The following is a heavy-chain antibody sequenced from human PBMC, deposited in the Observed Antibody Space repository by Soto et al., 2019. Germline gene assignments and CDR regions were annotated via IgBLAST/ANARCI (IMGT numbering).Heavy chain of an antibody. D-gene: IGHD6-25*01. Sequence: QVQLVQSGAEVKKPGASVKVSCKASGYTFTGYYMHWLRQAPGQGLEWMGWINPTSGGTNYAQKFQGRVTMNRDTSIITAYMELSSLGSEDTAVYYCARAAEASANTGGDYWGQGPLVTVSS. V-gene: IGHV1-2*02. CDR1: GYTFTGYY. J-gene: IGHJ4*02. CDR3: ARAAEASANTGGDY. CDR2: INPTSGGT.